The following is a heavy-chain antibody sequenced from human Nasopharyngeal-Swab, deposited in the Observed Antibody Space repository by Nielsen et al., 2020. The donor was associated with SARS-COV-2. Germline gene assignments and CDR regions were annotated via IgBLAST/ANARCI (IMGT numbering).Heavy chain of an antibody. D-gene: IGHD6-13*01. V-gene: IGHV5-51*01. CDR3: ARLPMRAASGRGAFDI. J-gene: IGHJ3*02. CDR1: GYNFATYW. Sequence: GESLKISCKASGYNFATYWIGWVRQLLGEGLRWVGLIYPGDSDTRYSPSLQGQVTISADRSITTAYLQWSSLKASDTAMYYCARLPMRAASGRGAFDIWGQGTMVTVSS. CDR2: IYPGDSDT.